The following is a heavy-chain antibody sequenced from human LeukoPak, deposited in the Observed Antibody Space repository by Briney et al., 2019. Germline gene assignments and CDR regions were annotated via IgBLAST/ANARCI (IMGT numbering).Heavy chain of an antibody. CDR1: GFTFSSYA. CDR2: ISGSGGST. Sequence: GGSLRLSCAASGFTFSSYAMSWVRQAPGKWLEWVSAISGSGGSTYYADSVKGRFTISRDNSKNTLYLQMNSLRAEDTAVYYCAKLPGIAAAGTIWFDPWGQGTLVTVSS. D-gene: IGHD6-13*01. CDR3: AKLPGIAAAGTIWFDP. V-gene: IGHV3-23*01. J-gene: IGHJ5*02.